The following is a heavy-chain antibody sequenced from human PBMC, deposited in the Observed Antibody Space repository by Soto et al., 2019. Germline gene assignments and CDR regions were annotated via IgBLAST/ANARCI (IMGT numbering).Heavy chain of an antibody. CDR2: INPSGGST. CDR3: ARDLGEEYSSGWLDY. J-gene: IGHJ4*02. V-gene: IGHV1-46*03. Sequence: QVQLVQSGAEVKKPGASVKVSCKASGYTFTSYYMHWVRQAPGQGLEWMGIINPSGGSTSYAQKFPGRVTMTRDTSTSTVYMELSSLRSEDTAVYYCARDLGEEYSSGWLDYWGQGTLVTVSS. D-gene: IGHD6-19*01. CDR1: GYTFTSYY.